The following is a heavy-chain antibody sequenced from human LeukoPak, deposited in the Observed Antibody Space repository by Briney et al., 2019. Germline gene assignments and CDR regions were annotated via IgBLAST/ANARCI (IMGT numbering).Heavy chain of an antibody. D-gene: IGHD1-7*01. Sequence: PSETLSLTCAVYGGSFSDYYWTWIRQSPGKGLEWIGETNHSGSNDYIPSLKSRVTISVDTSKNQFSLKLTSVIAADTAVYYCARGLGRTGTHGLIDHWGQGTLVTVSS. CDR1: GGSFSDYY. CDR3: ARGLGRTGTHGLIDH. V-gene: IGHV4-34*01. J-gene: IGHJ4*02. CDR2: TNHSGSN.